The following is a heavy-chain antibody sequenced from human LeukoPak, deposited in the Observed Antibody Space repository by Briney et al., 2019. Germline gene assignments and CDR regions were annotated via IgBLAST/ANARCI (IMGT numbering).Heavy chain of an antibody. CDR1: GFTFSTYN. Sequence: GGSLRLSCAASGFTFSTYNMNWVRQAPGKGLEWVSSISSSSTYIYYADSVKGRFTISRDNAKNSLYLQMNSLGVEDTAVYYCASKTWDRGMDVWGQGTTVTVSS. D-gene: IGHD1-26*01. CDR3: ASKTWDRGMDV. V-gene: IGHV3-21*01. J-gene: IGHJ6*02. CDR2: ISSSSTYI.